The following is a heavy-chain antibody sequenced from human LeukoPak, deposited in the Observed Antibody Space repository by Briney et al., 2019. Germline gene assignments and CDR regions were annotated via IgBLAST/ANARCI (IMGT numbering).Heavy chain of an antibody. J-gene: IGHJ6*02. D-gene: IGHD3-3*01. V-gene: IGHV3-30*18. CDR2: ISYDGSNK. CDR3: AKDHYRFWSGVGVGPNYYYYGMDV. Sequence: GRSLRLSCAASGFTFSSYGMHWVRQAPGKGLEWVAVISYDGSNKYYADSVKGRFTISRDNSKNTLYLQMNSLRAEDTAVYYCAKDHYRFWSGVGVGPNYYYYGMDVWGQGTTVTVSS. CDR1: GFTFSSYG.